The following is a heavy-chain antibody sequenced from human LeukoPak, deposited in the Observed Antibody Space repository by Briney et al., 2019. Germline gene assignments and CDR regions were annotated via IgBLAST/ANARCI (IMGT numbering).Heavy chain of an antibody. Sequence: EGSLRLSCAASGFTFDDYGRSWVRQAPGKGLEWISGINWNSGSTGYADSVKGRFTISRDNAKNSLYLQMNSLRAEDTALYYCARRGNSGSYSDYWGQGTLVTVSS. CDR1: GFTFDDYG. D-gene: IGHD1-26*01. CDR2: INWNSGST. J-gene: IGHJ4*02. V-gene: IGHV3-20*04. CDR3: ARRGNSGSYSDY.